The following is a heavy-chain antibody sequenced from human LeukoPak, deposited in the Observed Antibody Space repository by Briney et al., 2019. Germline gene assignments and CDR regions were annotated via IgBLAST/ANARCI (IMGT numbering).Heavy chain of an antibody. CDR1: GYSSTNYG. CDR3: ARPIVATYGDYGY. V-gene: IGHV1-18*01. Sequence: GASVKVSCKASGYSSTNYGISWVRQAPGQGLEWMVWIHIYRGNTNYAQKFQGRVTMTTDTSTSTVYMEVRGLRSDDTAMYYCARPIVATYGDYGYWGQGTLVTVSS. J-gene: IGHJ4*02. CDR2: IHIYRGNT. D-gene: IGHD4-17*01.